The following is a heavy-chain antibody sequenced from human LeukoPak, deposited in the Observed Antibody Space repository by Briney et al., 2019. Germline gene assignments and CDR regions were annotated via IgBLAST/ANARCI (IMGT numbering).Heavy chain of an antibody. J-gene: IGHJ6*02. V-gene: IGHV4-59*12. CDR3: ARGFYYDFLFSNLGPYYYYGMDV. Sequence: SETLSLTCTVPGGSISSYYWSWIRQSPGKGLEWIGYIYYGGSTNYNPSLKCRVTMSVDTSKNQFSLKLSSVTAADTAVYYCARGFYYDFLFSNLGPYYYYGMDVWGQGTTVTVSS. D-gene: IGHD3-3*01. CDR2: IYYGGST. CDR1: GGSISSYY.